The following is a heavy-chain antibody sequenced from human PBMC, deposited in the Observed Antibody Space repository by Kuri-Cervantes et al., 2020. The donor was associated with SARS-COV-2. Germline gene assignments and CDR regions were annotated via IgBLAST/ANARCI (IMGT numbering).Heavy chain of an antibody. V-gene: IGHV4-34*01. CDR1: GFTFISSW. J-gene: IGHJ4*02. CDR3: ARLGWKGWLQRYFDY. CDR2: INHSGNT. Sequence: GSLRLSCAASGFTFISSWMHWVCQAPEKGLEWIGEINHSGNTNYNPSLKSRVTISVDTSKNQFSLKLSSVTAADTAVYYCARLGWKGWLQRYFDYWGQGTLVTVSS. D-gene: IGHD5-24*01.